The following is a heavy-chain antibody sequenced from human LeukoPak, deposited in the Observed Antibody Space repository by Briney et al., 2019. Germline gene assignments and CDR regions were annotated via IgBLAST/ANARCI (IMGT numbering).Heavy chain of an antibody. CDR2: IYHSGST. Sequence: SETLSLTCTVSGGSISSSSYYWGWIRQPPGKGLEWIGSIYHSGSTYYNPSLKSRVTISVDTSKNQFSLKLSSVTAADTAVYYCARVVVDRVRGVMKGGFDYWGQGTLVTVSS. CDR1: GGSISSSSYY. J-gene: IGHJ4*02. CDR3: ARVVVDRVRGVMKGGFDY. D-gene: IGHD3-10*01. V-gene: IGHV4-39*07.